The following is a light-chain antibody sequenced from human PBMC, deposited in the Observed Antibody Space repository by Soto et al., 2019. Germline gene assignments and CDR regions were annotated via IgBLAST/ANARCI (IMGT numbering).Light chain of an antibody. CDR3: QQSFSIPRT. Sequence: DIQMTQSPSSLSASVGDRVTITCRASQNIAGYLSWFQQKPGKAPNLLIFDASSLQSGVPSRFSGSGSGTDFTLTISSLQPEDFATYYCQQSFSIPRTVGQGPKLEIK. V-gene: IGKV1-39*01. CDR1: QNIAGY. CDR2: DAS. J-gene: IGKJ2*01.